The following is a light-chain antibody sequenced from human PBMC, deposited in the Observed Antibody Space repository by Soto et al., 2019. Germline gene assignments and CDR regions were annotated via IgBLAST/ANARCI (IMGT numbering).Light chain of an antibody. J-gene: IGKJ4*02. CDR3: MQGYRTFT. CDR1: TSLLHSSRYSY. Sequence: SLPFPPCLPASVSDRATTSLLHSSRYSYLDWYLQKPGKAPQLLIYVGSSRASGVPDRFSGSGSGTDFTLTISRVEAEDFAAYYCMQGYRTFTFGGGTKVDIK. CDR2: VGS. V-gene: IGKV2-28*01.